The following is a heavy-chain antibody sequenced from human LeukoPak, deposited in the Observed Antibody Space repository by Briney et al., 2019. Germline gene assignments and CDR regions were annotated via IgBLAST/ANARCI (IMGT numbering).Heavy chain of an antibody. CDR3: ARAKFSMVRGVEYNWCDP. D-gene: IGHD3-10*01. V-gene: IGHV1-18*01. CDR1: GYSFTGYG. J-gene: IGHJ5*02. Sequence: ASVNVSCKASGYSFTGYGISWVRQAPGQGLEWMGWITTYNGNTNYAQKFQGRVTMTTDTSTSTAYMELRSLRSDDAAVYYCARAKFSMVRGVEYNWCDPWGQGTLVTVSS. CDR2: ITTYNGNT.